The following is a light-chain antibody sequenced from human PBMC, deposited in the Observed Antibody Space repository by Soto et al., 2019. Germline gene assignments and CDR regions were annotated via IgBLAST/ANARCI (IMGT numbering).Light chain of an antibody. J-gene: IGKJ1*01. Sequence: DIQMTQSPSTLSASVGDRVSITCWASQSINRWLAWYPQKSGKAPKLLIYDASSLESGVPSRFSGSGSGTEFTLTISSLQPDDFATYYCQQYNSYSWTFGQGTKVDIK. V-gene: IGKV1-5*01. CDR3: QQYNSYSWT. CDR1: QSINRW. CDR2: DAS.